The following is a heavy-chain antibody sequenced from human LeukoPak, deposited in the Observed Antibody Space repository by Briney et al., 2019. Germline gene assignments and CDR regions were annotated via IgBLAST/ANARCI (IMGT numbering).Heavy chain of an antibody. J-gene: IGHJ4*02. V-gene: IGHV4-59*01. CDR1: GGSISSYY. Sequence: SETLSLTCTVSGGSISSYYWSWIRQPPGKGLEWIGYIYYSGSTNYNPSLKSRVTISVDTSKNQFSLKLSSVTAADTAVYYCARAMRYEKSLDYWGQGILVTVSS. CDR3: ARAMRYEKSLDY. CDR2: IYYSGST. D-gene: IGHD3-3*01.